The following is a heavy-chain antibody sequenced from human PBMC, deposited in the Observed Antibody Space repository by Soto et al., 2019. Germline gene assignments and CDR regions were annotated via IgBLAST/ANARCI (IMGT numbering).Heavy chain of an antibody. Sequence: GGSLRLSCAASGFTFSSYAMSWVRQAPGEGLEWGSAISGSGGSTYYADSVKGRFTISRDNSKNTLYLQMNSLRAEDTAVYYCATAARPKPKYDFWSGRCLGFDPWGQGTLVTVSS. CDR1: GFTFSSYA. D-gene: IGHD3-3*01. CDR3: ATAARPKPKYDFWSGRCLGFDP. J-gene: IGHJ5*02. V-gene: IGHV3-23*01. CDR2: ISGSGGST.